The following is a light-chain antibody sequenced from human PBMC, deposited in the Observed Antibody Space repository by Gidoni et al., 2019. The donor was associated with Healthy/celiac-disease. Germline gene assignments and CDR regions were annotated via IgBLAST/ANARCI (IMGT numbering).Light chain of an antibody. V-gene: IGLV2-14*01. CDR1: SSDVGGYNY. CDR2: EVS. CDR3: SSYTSSSSYVV. Sequence: QSALTQPASVSGSPGQSITISCTGTSSDVGGYNYVSWYQQHPGKAPKLMIYEVSNRPSGVSNRFSGSNSGNTASLTISGLQAEDEADYYCSSYTSSSSYVVFGGGPKLTVL. J-gene: IGLJ2*01.